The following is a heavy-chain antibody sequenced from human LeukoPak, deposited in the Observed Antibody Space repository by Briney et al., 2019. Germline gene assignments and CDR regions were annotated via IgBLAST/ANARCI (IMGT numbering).Heavy chain of an antibody. CDR2: ISSSSSYI. J-gene: IGHJ3*02. D-gene: IGHD1-26*01. CDR3: AGDSGGSYYDDAFDI. V-gene: IGHV3-21*01. Sequence: PGGSLRLSCAASGFTFSSYSMNWVRQAPGKGLEWVSSISSSSSYIYYADSVKGRFTISRDNAKNSLYLQMNSLRAEDTAVYYCAGDSGGSYYDDAFDIWGQGTMVTVSS. CDR1: GFTFSSYS.